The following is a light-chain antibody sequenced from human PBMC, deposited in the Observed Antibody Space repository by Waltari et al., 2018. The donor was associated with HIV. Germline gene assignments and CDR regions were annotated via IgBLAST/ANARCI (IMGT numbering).Light chain of an antibody. CDR2: DNN. V-gene: IGLV6-57*04. Sequence: NFMLTQPHSVSESPGKTVTISCTRSGGSIASNFVQWYQQRPGSAPTPVIYDNNKRPSGVPDRFSGSIDSSSNSASLTISGLKTEDEADYYCQSFETGTWVFGGGTKLTVL. J-gene: IGLJ3*02. CDR3: QSFETGTWV. CDR1: GGSIASNF.